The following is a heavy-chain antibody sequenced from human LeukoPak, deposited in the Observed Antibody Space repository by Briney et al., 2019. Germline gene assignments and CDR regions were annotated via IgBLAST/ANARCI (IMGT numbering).Heavy chain of an antibody. CDR3: ARAAYYYDSSGYLH. CDR2: IYYSGST. CDR1: GGSISSYY. D-gene: IGHD3-22*01. J-gene: IGHJ4*02. Sequence: PSETLSLTCTVSGGSISSYYWSWIRQPPGKGLEWIGYIYYSGSTNYNPSLKSRVTISVDTSKNQFSLKLSSVTAADTAVYCCARAAYYYDSSGYLHWGQGALVTVSS. V-gene: IGHV4-59*01.